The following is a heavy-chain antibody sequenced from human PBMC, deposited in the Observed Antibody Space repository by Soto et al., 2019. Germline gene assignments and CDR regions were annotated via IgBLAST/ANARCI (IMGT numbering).Heavy chain of an antibody. CDR2: ISGSGGST. V-gene: IGHV3-23*01. Sequence: EVQLLESGGGLVQPGGSPRLSCAASGFTFSSYAMSWVRQAPGKGLEWVSAISGSGGSTYYADSVKGRFTISRDNSKNTLYLQMNSLRAEDTAVYYCAKSYDILTGYLYWGQGTLVTVSS. CDR1: GFTFSSYA. J-gene: IGHJ4*02. D-gene: IGHD3-9*01. CDR3: AKSYDILTGYLY.